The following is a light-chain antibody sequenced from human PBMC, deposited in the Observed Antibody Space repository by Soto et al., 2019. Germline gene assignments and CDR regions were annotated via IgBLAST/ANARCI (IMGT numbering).Light chain of an antibody. V-gene: IGLV1-40*01. CDR2: VNS. CDR3: QSYDSSLSGVV. CDR1: SSNIGAGYN. Sequence: QAVGTQPPSVSGAPGQRVTISCTGSSSNIGAGYNVHWYQQLPGTAPKLLIYVNSNRPSGVPDRFSGSKSGTSASLAITGLQAEDEADYYCQSYDSSLSGVVFGGGTKLTVL. J-gene: IGLJ2*01.